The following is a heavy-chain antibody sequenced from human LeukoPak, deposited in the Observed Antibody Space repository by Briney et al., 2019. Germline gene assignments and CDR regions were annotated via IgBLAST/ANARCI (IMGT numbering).Heavy chain of an antibody. Sequence: PGGSLRLSCAASGFTFSSYGMHWVRQAPGKGLEWVAVIWYDGSNKYYADSVKGRFTISRDNSKNTLYLQMNSLRAEDTAVYYCARVLYCSSTSCYNAVDYWGQGTPVTVSS. D-gene: IGHD2-2*02. V-gene: IGHV3-33*01. CDR1: GFTFSSYG. CDR3: ARVLYCSSTSCYNAVDY. J-gene: IGHJ4*02. CDR2: IWYDGSNK.